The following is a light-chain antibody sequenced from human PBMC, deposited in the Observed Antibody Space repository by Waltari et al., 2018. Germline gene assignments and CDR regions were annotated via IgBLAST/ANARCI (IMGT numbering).Light chain of an antibody. CDR2: KDS. V-gene: IGLV3-25*03. J-gene: IGLJ3*02. Sequence: SYGLTQAPSVSVSPGQTARITCSGDTLPKEYAYWYQQKPGQDPVLVIYKDSERPSGSPERFAGSRAGTTVALTINGVQAEDEAEYYCQSSDSSGSYVLFGGGTKLTVL. CDR3: QSSDSSGSYVL. CDR1: TLPKEY.